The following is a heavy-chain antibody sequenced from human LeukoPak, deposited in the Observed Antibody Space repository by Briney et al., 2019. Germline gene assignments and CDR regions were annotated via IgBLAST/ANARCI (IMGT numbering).Heavy chain of an antibody. CDR2: IKQDGSEK. Sequence: GGSLRLSCAASGFTFSSYWMSWVRQATGKGLEWVANIKQDGSEKYYVDSVKGRFTISRDNAKNSLYLQMNSLRAEDTAVYHCARDYYDILSRYFDLWGRGTLVTVSS. J-gene: IGHJ2*01. D-gene: IGHD3-9*01. CDR1: GFTFSSYW. CDR3: ARDYYDILSRYFDL. V-gene: IGHV3-7*01.